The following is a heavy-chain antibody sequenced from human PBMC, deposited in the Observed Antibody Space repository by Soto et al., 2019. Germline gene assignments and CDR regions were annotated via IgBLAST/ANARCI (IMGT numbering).Heavy chain of an antibody. Sequence: ASVKVSCKVSGYTLTELSMHWVRQAPGKGLEWMGGFDPEDGETIYAQKFQGRVTMTEDTSTDTAYMELNSLRAEDTAVYYCARDVPYSSGWYVEYFQHWGQGTLVTVSS. D-gene: IGHD6-19*01. V-gene: IGHV1-24*01. CDR1: GYTLTELS. J-gene: IGHJ1*01. CDR3: ARDVPYSSGWYVEYFQH. CDR2: FDPEDGET.